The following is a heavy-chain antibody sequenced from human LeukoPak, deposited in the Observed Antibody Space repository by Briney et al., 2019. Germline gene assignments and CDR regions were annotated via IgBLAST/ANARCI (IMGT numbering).Heavy chain of an antibody. CDR1: GYSISSGYY. CDR3: ARIDYYDSRVHAFDI. V-gene: IGHV4-38-2*02. CDR2: IYHSGST. J-gene: IGHJ3*02. Sequence: PSETLSLTCTVSGYSISSGYYWGWIRQPPGKGLEWIGSIYHSGSTYYNPSLKSRVTISVDTSKNQFSLKLSSVTAADTAVYYCARIDYYDSRVHAFDIWGQGPMVTVSS. D-gene: IGHD3-22*01.